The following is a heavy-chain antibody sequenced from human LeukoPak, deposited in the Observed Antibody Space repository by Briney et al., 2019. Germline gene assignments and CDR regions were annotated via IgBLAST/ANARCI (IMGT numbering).Heavy chain of an antibody. J-gene: IGHJ5*02. CDR1: GGTFSSYA. CDR2: IIPILGIA. D-gene: IGHD6-6*01. V-gene: IGHV1-69*04. CDR3: ARETYSSSTPRKNWFDP. Sequence: PVKVSCKASGGTFSSYAISWVRQAPGQGLEWMGRIIPILGIANYAQKFQGRVTITADKSTSTAYMELSSLRSEDTAVYYCARETYSSSTPRKNWFDPWGQGTLVTVSS.